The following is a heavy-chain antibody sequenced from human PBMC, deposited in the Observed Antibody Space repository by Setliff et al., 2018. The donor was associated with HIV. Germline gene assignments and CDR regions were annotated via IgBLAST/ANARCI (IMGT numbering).Heavy chain of an antibody. Sequence: GESLKLSCAASGFIVSRNDMSWVRQAPGKGLEWVSIVYSGSTTHFADSVKGRFTISRDNAKNTLYLQMDSLRADDTDVYYCASGRTYYYMDVWGKGTTVTVSS. J-gene: IGHJ6*03. CDR1: GFIVSRND. V-gene: IGHV3-66*01. D-gene: IGHD1-26*01. CDR3: ASGRTYYYMDV. CDR2: VYSGSTT.